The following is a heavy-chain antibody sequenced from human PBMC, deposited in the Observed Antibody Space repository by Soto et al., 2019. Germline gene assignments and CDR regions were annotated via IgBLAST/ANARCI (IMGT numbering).Heavy chain of an antibody. V-gene: IGHV3-48*02. CDR3: TRELATSVIRGWFDP. CDR1: GFTFNSYS. Sequence: EVQLVESGGGLVQPGGSLRLSCVASGFTFNSYSMNWVRQAPGKGLEWVSYISSTSSTIYYADSVKGRFTISRDNAKNSLSLQMISLRDEDTAVYYCTRELATSVIRGWFDPWGQGTLVTVSS. D-gene: IGHD4-4*01. J-gene: IGHJ5*02. CDR2: ISSTSSTI.